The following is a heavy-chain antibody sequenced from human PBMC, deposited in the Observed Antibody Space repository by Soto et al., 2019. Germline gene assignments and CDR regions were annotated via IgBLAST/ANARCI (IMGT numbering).Heavy chain of an antibody. Sequence: SETLSLTCTVSGGSISSGGYYWSLIRQHPGKGLEWIGYIYYSGSTYYNPSLKSRVTISVDTSKNQFSLKLSSVTAADTAVYYCARSMIVVHYFDYWGQGTLVTVSS. V-gene: IGHV4-31*03. CDR3: ARSMIVVHYFDY. CDR1: GGSISSGGYY. CDR2: IYYSGST. D-gene: IGHD3-22*01. J-gene: IGHJ4*02.